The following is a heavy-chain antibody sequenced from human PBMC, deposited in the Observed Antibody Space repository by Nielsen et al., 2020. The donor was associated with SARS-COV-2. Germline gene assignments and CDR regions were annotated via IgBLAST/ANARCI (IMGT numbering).Heavy chain of an antibody. CDR1: GGSVSSNDW. V-gene: IGHV4-4*02. CDR3: ARHDRITIFGVGEVDV. D-gene: IGHD3-3*01. CDR2: INHSGST. J-gene: IGHJ6*04. Sequence: GSLRLSCAVSGGSVSSNDWWTWVRQSPGKGLERIGEINHSGSTNYSPSLKRRVTISVDTSNNQISLKLTSVTAADTAVYYCARHDRITIFGVGEVDVWGKGTTVTVSS.